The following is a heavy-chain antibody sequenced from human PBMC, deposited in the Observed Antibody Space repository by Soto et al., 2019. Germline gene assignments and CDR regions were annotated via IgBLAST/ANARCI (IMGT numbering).Heavy chain of an antibody. CDR2: ISYDGSNK. CDR1: GFTLSSYG. J-gene: IGHJ4*02. V-gene: IGHV3-30*18. CDR3: SKGLD. Sequence: QVQLVESGGGVVQPGRSLRLSCAASGFTLSSYGMHWVRQAPGKGLEWVAVISYDGSNKYYADSVKGRCTISRDNSKNTLYLQMNRLRAEDTAVYYCSKGLDWGQGTMVTVSS. D-gene: IGHD2-21*01.